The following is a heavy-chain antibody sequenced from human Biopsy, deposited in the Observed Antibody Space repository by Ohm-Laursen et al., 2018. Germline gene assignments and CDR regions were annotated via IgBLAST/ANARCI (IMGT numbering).Heavy chain of an antibody. V-gene: IGHV1-69*06. CDR1: GGTLSNYA. CDR3: ASDLLGREGYCGGRNCQIAY. Sequence: SSVKVSCKTSGGTLSNYAINWVRQAPGQGLEWVGGIIPIFDTANYAQKFQDRVTITADKSTFTAYMELSSLRSEDTAVYYCASDLLGREGYCGGRNCQIAYWGQGTLVTVSS. J-gene: IGHJ4*02. CDR2: IIPIFDTA. D-gene: IGHD2-15*01.